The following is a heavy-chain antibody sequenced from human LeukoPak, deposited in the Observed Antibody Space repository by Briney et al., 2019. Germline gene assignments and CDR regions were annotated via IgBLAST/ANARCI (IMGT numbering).Heavy chain of an antibody. CDR2: ISGSGGST. CDR3: AKNGVRVTFLSPRDYIWGSYRLGYFDY. D-gene: IGHD3-16*02. V-gene: IGHV3-23*01. J-gene: IGHJ4*02. CDR1: GFTFSSYA. Sequence: GGSLRLSCAASGFTFSSYAMSWVRQAPGKGLEWVSAISGSGGSTYYADSVKGRFTISRDNSKNTLYLQMNSLRAEDTAVYYCAKNGVRVTFLSPRDYIWGSYRLGYFDYWGQGTLVTVSS.